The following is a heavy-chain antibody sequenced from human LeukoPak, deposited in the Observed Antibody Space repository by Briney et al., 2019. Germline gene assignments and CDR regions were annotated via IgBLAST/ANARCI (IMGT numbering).Heavy chain of an antibody. J-gene: IGHJ5*02. V-gene: IGHV1-8*01. CDR2: MNPNSGNT. CDR3: ARAYSSWYWFDP. CDR1: GYTFTSYD. Sequence: GASVKVSCKASGYTFTSYDINWVRQATGQGLEWMGWMNPNSGNTGYAQKFQGRVTMTRNTSISTAYMELSSLRSEDTAVYYCARAYSSWYWFDPRGQGTLVTVSS. D-gene: IGHD6-13*01.